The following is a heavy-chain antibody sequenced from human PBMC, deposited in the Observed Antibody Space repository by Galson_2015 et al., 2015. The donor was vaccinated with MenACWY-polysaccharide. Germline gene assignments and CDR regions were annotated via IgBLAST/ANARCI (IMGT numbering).Heavy chain of an antibody. CDR3: ARDLVRGVIGPLTA. CDR1: GFNVGGLY. CDR2: MYSGGFT. J-gene: IGHJ5*02. Sequence: SLRLSCAASGFNVGGLYMSWVRQAPGKRPEWVSIMYSGGFTEYEDSVKGRFTISRDISKNTVYLQMNSLKVDDTAVYYCARDLVRGVIGPLTAWGQGTLVTVSS. D-gene: IGHD3-10*01. V-gene: IGHV3-53*01.